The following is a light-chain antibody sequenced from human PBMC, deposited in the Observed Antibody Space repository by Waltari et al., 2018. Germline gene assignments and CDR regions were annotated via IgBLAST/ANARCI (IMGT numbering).Light chain of an antibody. CDR2: VNSDGSH. CDR3: QTGGHGTWV. V-gene: IGLV4-69*01. CDR1: SGHSTNI. Sequence: QLVLTQSPSASASLGASVKLTCTLSSGHSTNIIAWLQQQPEQGPRYLMNVNSDGSHNEGVGIPDRFSGSSSGAGRYLTISSLQSEDEADYYCQTGGHGTWVFGGGTRLTVL. J-gene: IGLJ3*02.